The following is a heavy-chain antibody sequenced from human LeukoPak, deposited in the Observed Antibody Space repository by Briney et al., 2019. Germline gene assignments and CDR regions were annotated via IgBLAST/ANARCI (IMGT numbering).Heavy chain of an antibody. CDR3: ARSDDYGDPWFDP. J-gene: IGHJ5*02. Sequence: PSETLSLTCTVSGGSIRSSYYYWGWIRQPPGKGLEWIGEINHSGSTNYNPSLKSRVTISVDTSKNQFSLKLSSVTAADTAVYYCARSDDYGDPWFDPWGQGTLVTVSS. D-gene: IGHD4-17*01. CDR1: GGSIRSSYYY. CDR2: INHSGST. V-gene: IGHV4-39*07.